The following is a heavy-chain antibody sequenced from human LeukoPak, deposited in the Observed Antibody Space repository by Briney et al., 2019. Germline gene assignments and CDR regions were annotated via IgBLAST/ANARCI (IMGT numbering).Heavy chain of an antibody. CDR3: ARLERRPPKKRPGAGIAVAGTRNAFDI. Sequence: MASETLSLTCTVSGGSISSYYWSWIRQPPGKGLEWIGYIYYSGSTYYNPSLKSRVTISVDTSKNQFSLKLSSVTAADTAVYYCARLERRPPKKRPGAGIAVAGTRNAFDIWGQGTMVTVSS. CDR2: IYYSGST. J-gene: IGHJ3*02. V-gene: IGHV4-59*12. D-gene: IGHD6-19*01. CDR1: GGSISSYY.